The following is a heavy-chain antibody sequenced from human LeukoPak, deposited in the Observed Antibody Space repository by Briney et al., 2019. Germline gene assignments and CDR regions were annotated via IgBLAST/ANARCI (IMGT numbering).Heavy chain of an antibody. J-gene: IGHJ4*02. D-gene: IGHD3-3*01. CDR2: ISSNGGST. V-gene: IGHV3-64*01. CDR1: RFTFSSYA. Sequence: GGSLRLSCAASRFTFSSYAMHWVRQAPGKGLEYVSAISSNGGSTHYANSVKGRFTISRDNSKNTLYLRMGSLRAEDMAVYYCARRLGFWSGYPRFGLDYWGQGTLVTVSS. CDR3: ARRLGFWSGYPRFGLDY.